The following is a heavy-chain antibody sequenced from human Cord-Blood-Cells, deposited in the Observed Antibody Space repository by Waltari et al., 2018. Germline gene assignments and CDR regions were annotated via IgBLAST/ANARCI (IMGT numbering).Heavy chain of an antibody. CDR1: GYTFTGYY. Sequence: QVQLVQSGAEVKKPGASVKVSCKASGYTFTGYYMHWVRQAPGQGLEWMGGINPNRGGTSDAQNLQGWVTMTRDTSISTAYMELSRLRSDDTAVYYCARDRLVDYSNYYYGMDVWGQGTTVTVSS. J-gene: IGHJ6*02. CDR3: ARDRLVDYSNYYYGMDV. CDR2: INPNRGGT. V-gene: IGHV1-2*04. D-gene: IGHD4-4*01.